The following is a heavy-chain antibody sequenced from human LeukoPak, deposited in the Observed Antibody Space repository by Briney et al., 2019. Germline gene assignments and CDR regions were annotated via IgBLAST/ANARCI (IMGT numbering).Heavy chain of an antibody. Sequence: GESVRLSCAASGFAFDSYSMTWLRQAPGKGLEGGSSISSCSSFIYSADSVTGRFTISRDNAKNSLYLQMNSLRAEDTAVYYCARASSTNSWFDPWGQGTLVIVSA. CDR1: GFAFDSYS. CDR3: ARASSTNSWFDP. J-gene: IGHJ5*02. D-gene: IGHD2-2*01. V-gene: IGHV3-21*01. CDR2: ISSCSSFI.